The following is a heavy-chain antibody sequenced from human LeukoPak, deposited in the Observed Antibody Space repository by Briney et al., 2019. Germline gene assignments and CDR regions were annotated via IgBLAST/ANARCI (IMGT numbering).Heavy chain of an antibody. V-gene: IGHV5-51*01. J-gene: IGHJ3*02. CDR3: ARGRITMIVVVPGAFDI. Sequence: GESLKISCKGSGYSFTSYWIGWVRQMPGKGLEWMGIIYPGDSDTRYSPSFQGQVTISADKSISTAYLQWSSLKASDTAMYYCARGRITMIVVVPGAFDIWGQGTMVTVSS. D-gene: IGHD3-22*01. CDR1: GYSFTSYW. CDR2: IYPGDSDT.